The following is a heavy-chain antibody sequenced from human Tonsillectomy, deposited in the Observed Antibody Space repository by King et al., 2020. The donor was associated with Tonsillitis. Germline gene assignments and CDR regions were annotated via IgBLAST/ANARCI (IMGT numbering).Heavy chain of an antibody. CDR2: IKEDVSEK. V-gene: IGHV3-7*01. CDR3: ATEGGRSGSGY. J-gene: IGHJ4*02. CDR1: GFTFSRDW. D-gene: IGHD3-10*01. Sequence: VQLVESGGGLVQPGGSLRLSCAVSGFTFSRDWMSWVRQAPGKGLEWGANIKEDVSEKNYVESVKGRFTNSRDNAKNSLFLQMNSLRAEDTAVYYCATEGGRSGSGYWGQGTLVTVSS.